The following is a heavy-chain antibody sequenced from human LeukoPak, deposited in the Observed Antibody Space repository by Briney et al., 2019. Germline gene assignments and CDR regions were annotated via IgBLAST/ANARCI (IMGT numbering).Heavy chain of an antibody. V-gene: IGHV3-23*01. CDR2: ISGSGDST. CDR3: ARGADGSSSSESEWFDP. CDR1: GFTFSSYA. D-gene: IGHD6-13*01. Sequence: GGSLRLSCAASGFTFSSYAMSWVRQAPGKGLEWVSAISGSGDSTYYADSVKGRFTISRDNSKNTLYLQMNSLRAEDTAVYYCARGADGSSSSESEWFDPWGQGTLVTVSS. J-gene: IGHJ5*02.